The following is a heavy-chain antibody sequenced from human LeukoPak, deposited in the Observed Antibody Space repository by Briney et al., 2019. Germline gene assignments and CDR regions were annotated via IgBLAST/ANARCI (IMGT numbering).Heavy chain of an antibody. CDR3: AREGGGSKLSGLYGRDYYYMDV. V-gene: IGHV4-61*02. J-gene: IGHJ6*03. CDR2: IYTSGST. D-gene: IGHD3-16*01. Sequence: PSGTLSLTCTVSGGSISSGSYYWSWIRQPAGKGLEWIGRIYTSGSTNYNPSLKGRVTISVDTSKNQFSLKLSSVTAADTAVYFCAREGGGSKLSGLYGRDYYYMDVWGKGTTVTVSS. CDR1: GGSISSGSYY.